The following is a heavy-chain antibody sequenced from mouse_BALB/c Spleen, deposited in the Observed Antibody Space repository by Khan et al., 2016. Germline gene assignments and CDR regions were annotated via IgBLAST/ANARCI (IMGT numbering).Heavy chain of an antibody. CDR3: ARVGYLAWFAY. CDR1: GCSLTSYG. CDR2: IWAGGST. Sequence: VKLEVSGPGLVAPSQSLSITCTVSGCSLTSYGVHWVRQPPGKGLEWLGVIWAGGSTNYNSALMSRLSISKDNSKSQVFLKMNSLQTDDTAMYYCARVGYLAWFAYWGQGTLVTVSA. V-gene: IGHV2-9*02. J-gene: IGHJ3*01.